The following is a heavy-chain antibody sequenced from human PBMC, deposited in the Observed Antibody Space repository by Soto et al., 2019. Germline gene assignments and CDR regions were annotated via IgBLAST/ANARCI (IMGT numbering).Heavy chain of an antibody. V-gene: IGHV3-74*01. CDR3: VRGDGDRYDGHGYLGRH. D-gene: IGHD2-21*01. Sequence: GGSLRLSCAASGFTFSSYWMHWVRQAPGKGLVWVSRINSDGSSTSYADSVKGRCTISRDNAKNTFYMEMNSARVEDTAVYYCVRGDGDRYDGHGYLGRHWGQGSLVTVSS. CDR2: INSDGSST. J-gene: IGHJ4*02. CDR1: GFTFSSYW.